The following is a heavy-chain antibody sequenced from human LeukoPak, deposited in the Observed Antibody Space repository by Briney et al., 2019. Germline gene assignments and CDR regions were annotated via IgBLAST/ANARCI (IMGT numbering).Heavy chain of an antibody. J-gene: IGHJ4*02. D-gene: IGHD3-22*01. V-gene: IGHV1-2*02. CDR2: IDPNSGGT. CDR1: GYTFTGYY. Sequence: ASVKVSCKASGYTFTGYYMHWVRQAPGQGLEWMGWIDPNSGGTNYAQKFQGRATMTRDASISTAYMELSRLRSDDTAVYYCARERPGAYYDSSGKRGDYFDYWGQGTLVTVSS. CDR3: ARERPGAYYDSSGKRGDYFDY.